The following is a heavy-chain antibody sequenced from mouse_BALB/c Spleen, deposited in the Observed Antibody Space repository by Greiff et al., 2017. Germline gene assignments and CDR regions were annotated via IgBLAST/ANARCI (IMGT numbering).Heavy chain of an antibody. CDR3: AGYELYYFDY. V-gene: IGHV5-9-3*01. D-gene: IGHD2-14*01. Sequence: EVQVVESGGGLVKPGGSLKLSCAASGFTFSSYAMSWVRQTPEQRLEWVATISSGGSYTYYPDSVKGRFTISRDNAKNTLYLQMSSLRSEDTAMYYCAGYELYYFDYWGQGTTLTVSS. CDR1: GFTFSSYA. CDR2: ISSGGSYT. J-gene: IGHJ2*01.